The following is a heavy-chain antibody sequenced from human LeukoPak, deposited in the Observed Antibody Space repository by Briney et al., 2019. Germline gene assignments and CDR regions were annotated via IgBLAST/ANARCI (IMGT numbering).Heavy chain of an antibody. V-gene: IGHV4-59*01. Sequence: SETLSLTCTVSGGSISSDYWSWIRQPPGKGLEWIGYIYYSGSTNYNPSLKSRVTISVDTSKNQFSLKLSSVTAADTAVYYCARGKAVAGDFDYWGQGTLVTVSS. J-gene: IGHJ4*02. CDR3: ARGKAVAGDFDY. D-gene: IGHD6-19*01. CDR1: GGSISSDY. CDR2: IYYSGST.